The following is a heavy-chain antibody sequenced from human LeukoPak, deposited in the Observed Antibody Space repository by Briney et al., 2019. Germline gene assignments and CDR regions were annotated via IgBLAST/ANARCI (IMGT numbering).Heavy chain of an antibody. D-gene: IGHD3-22*01. V-gene: IGHV3-74*01. CDR1: GFTFSNYW. Sequence: GGSLRLSCAASGFTFSNYWMHWVRRAPGKGLVWVSRINTDGSRITYADSVKGRFTISRDNAMNTVYLQMNSLRAEDTAVYYCARVLSGSWDWFDPWGQGTLVTVSS. J-gene: IGHJ5*02. CDR3: ARVLSGSWDWFDP. CDR2: INTDGSRI.